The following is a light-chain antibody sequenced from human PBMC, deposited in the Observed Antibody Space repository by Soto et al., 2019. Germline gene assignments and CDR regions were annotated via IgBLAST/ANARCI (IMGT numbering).Light chain of an antibody. CDR3: SSCAGSNNPYV. Sequence: QSALTQPTSASGSAGQSVTISCTGTSSDVGGCKFVSWYQQYPGKAPKLIIYEVSKRPSGVPDRFSGFKSGNTASLTVSGLQAEDEADYYCSSCAGSNNPYVFGTGTKLTV. V-gene: IGLV2-8*01. CDR1: SSDVGGCKF. CDR2: EVS. J-gene: IGLJ1*01.